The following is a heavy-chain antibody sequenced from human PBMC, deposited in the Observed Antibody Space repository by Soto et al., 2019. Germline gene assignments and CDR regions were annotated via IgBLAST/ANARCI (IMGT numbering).Heavy chain of an antibody. J-gene: IGHJ4*02. CDR2: IIPMFGTT. Sequence: QVQLVQSGAEVKKPGSSVKVSCKASGGTFSSYTLNWVRQAPGPGLEWMGGIIPMFGTTDYAEKFQGRVTITADESTSTAYMELTGLRSEYTAFYYCARDGAGMGATSDYWGQGTLVTVSS. CDR1: GGTFSSYT. V-gene: IGHV1-69*12. CDR3: ARDGAGMGATSDY. D-gene: IGHD1-26*01.